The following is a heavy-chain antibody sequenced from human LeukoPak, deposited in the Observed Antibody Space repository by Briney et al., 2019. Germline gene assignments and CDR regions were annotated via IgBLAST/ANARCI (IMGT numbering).Heavy chain of an antibody. CDR2: INTDGSST. CDR1: GFSLTNFA. V-gene: IGHV3-74*01. CDR3: AKASANYRHFDF. Sequence: PGGSLRLSCAASGFSLTNFAMSWVRQAPGKGLEWVSHINTDGSSTNYADSVKGRFTISRDNAKNTLYLQMNSLRVEDTAMYHCAKASANYRHFDFWGQGALVTVSS. D-gene: IGHD4/OR15-4a*01. J-gene: IGHJ4*02.